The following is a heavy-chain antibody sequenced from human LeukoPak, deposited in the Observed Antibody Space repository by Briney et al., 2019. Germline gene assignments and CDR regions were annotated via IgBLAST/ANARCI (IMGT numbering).Heavy chain of an antibody. CDR1: GGTFSSYA. Sequence: SVKVSCEASGGTFSSYAISWVRQAPGQGLEWMGRIIPILGIANYAQKFQGRVTITADKSTSTAYMELSGLRSEDTAVYYCARDTPQHYYDSSGPLEVYFDYWGQGTLVTVSS. J-gene: IGHJ4*02. CDR3: ARDTPQHYYDSSGPLEVYFDY. V-gene: IGHV1-69*04. CDR2: IIPILGIA. D-gene: IGHD3-22*01.